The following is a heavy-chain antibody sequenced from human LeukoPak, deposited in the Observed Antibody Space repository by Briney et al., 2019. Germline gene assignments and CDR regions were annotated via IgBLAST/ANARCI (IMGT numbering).Heavy chain of an antibody. D-gene: IGHD5-12*01. V-gene: IGHV4-39*07. CDR3: ARNSIRYGMDV. J-gene: IGHJ6*02. CDR1: GGSISSSSNY. Sequence: SETLSLTCTVSGGSISSSSNYWGWIRQPPGKGLEWIGSLYYSGSTYYNPSLKSRVTISVDTSKNQFSLGLSSVTAADTAVYYCARNSIRYGMDVWGQGTTVTVSS. CDR2: LYYSGST.